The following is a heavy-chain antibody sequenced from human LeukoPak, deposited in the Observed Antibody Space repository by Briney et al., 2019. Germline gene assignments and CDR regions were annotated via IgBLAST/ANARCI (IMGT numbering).Heavy chain of an antibody. J-gene: IGHJ4*02. Sequence: SETLSLTCTVSGGSISSSSYYWGWIRQPPGKGLEWIGSIYYSGSTYYNPSLKSRVTISVDTSKNQFSLKLSSVTAADTAVYYCAREGGDGYNVGFDYWGQGTLVTVSS. CDR1: GGSISSSSYY. CDR2: IYYSGST. CDR3: AREGGDGYNVGFDY. D-gene: IGHD5-24*01. V-gene: IGHV4-39*02.